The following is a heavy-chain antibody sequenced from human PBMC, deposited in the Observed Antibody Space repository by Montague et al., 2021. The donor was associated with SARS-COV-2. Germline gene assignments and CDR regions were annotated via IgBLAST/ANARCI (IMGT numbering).Heavy chain of an antibody. Sequence: TLSLTCTVSGATITSGRCYWTWIRQHPGKGLEYIGNIYYNGSTYYNPSLKSRLTMSVDMSKNQFSLKLRSVTAADTAMYFCARWAALIYYYGLDVWGRGTTVTVSS. J-gene: IGHJ6*02. CDR2: IYYNGST. CDR1: GATITSGRCY. CDR3: ARWAALIYYYGLDV. D-gene: IGHD3-10*01. V-gene: IGHV4-31*03.